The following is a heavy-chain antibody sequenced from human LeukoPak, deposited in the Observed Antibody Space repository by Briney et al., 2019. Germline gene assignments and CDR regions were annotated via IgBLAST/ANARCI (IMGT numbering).Heavy chain of an antibody. CDR3: ARYSGSYYYNNWFDP. CDR1: GGSMSGYY. V-gene: IGHV4-59*01. D-gene: IGHD1-26*01. CDR2: IYYRGDT. J-gene: IGHJ5*02. Sequence: SETLSLTCSVSGGSMSGYYWSWIRQPPGQGLEWIGFIYYRGDTKYNPSLKSRVTILVDTSKNQFSLKLSSVTAADTAVYYCARYSGSYYYNNWFDPWGQGTLVTVSS.